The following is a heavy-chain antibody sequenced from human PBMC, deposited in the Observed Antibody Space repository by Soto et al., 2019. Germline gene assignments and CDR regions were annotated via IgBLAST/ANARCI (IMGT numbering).Heavy chain of an antibody. CDR2: INHTGGT. D-gene: IGHD3-3*01. CDR1: GGSVNGYY. CDR3: ATRITVFGLLLPPFDP. J-gene: IGHJ5*02. Sequence: PSQTLSLTCAVYGGSVNGYYWNWIRQPSGKGLEGIGEINHTGGTHYNPSIKSRVTMSVDTSKNQFSLRLSSVTAADTAIYYCATRITVFGLLLPPFDPWGQGTQVIVSS. V-gene: IGHV4-34*01.